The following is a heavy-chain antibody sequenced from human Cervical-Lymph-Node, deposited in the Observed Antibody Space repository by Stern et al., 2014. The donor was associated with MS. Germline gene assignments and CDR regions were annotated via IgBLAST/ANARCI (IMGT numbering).Heavy chain of an antibody. CDR1: GGTFKSYA. D-gene: IGHD2/OR15-2a*01. J-gene: IGHJ4*02. V-gene: IGHV1-69*01. CDR2: IIPLFGTA. Sequence: VQLEESGAEVRKPGSSVKVSCKASGGTFKSYAINWVRQAPGQGLEWMGGIIPLFGTANYAQKFQGRVTITADESTSTAYMELSSLRSEDTAVYYCTRARSSYDSTTQFDYWGQGTLVTVSS. CDR3: TRARSSYDSTTQFDY.